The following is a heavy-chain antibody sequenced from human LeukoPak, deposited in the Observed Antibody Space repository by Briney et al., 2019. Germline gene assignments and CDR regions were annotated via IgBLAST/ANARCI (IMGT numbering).Heavy chain of an antibody. J-gene: IGHJ4*02. CDR1: VFTFNNYW. D-gene: IGHD5-18*01. CDR2: ISKDGSTT. CDR3: ARGASSGYRIDY. V-gene: IGHV3-74*01. Sequence: GGSLRLYCAASVFTFNNYWMHWVRQAPGKGLVWVSRISKDGSTTNYADSVKGRFTISRDNAKNTLYLQMNSLTAEHTALYYCARGASSGYRIDYWGQGTLVTVSS.